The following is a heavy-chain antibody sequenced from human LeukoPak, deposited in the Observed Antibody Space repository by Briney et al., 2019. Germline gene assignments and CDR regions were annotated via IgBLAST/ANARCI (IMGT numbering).Heavy chain of an antibody. V-gene: IGHV3-74*01. Sequence: PGGSLRLFCAASGFTFSRHWMHWVRQAPGKGLVWVSRINSDGSSTAYADSVKGRFTISRDNAKNTLYLQMNSLRAEDTAIYHCASDTVDTAVGIDYWGQGTLVAVSS. D-gene: IGHD5-18*01. CDR1: GFTFSRHW. CDR2: INSDGSST. CDR3: ASDTVDTAVGIDY. J-gene: IGHJ4*02.